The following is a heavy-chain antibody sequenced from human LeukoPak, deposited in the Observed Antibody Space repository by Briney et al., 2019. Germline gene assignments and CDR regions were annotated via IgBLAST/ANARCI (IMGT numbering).Heavy chain of an antibody. V-gene: IGHV3-74*01. J-gene: IGHJ5*02. CDR3: AKDQGARYYGSGGSWFDP. CDR2: IKNDGSST. Sequence: GGSLRLSCTASGFIFNNYWMHWARQAPGKGLVWVSRIKNDGSSTSYADSVKGRFTVSRDNAKKTLFLQMNSLRPEDTAVYYCAKDQGARYYGSGGSWFDPWGQGTLVTVSS. D-gene: IGHD3-10*01. CDR1: GFIFNNYW.